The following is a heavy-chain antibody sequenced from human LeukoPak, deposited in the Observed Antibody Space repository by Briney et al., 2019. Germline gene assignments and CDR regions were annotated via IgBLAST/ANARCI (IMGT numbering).Heavy chain of an antibody. V-gene: IGHV4-61*02. CDR1: GGSISSGSYY. CDR2: IYTSGST. D-gene: IGHD6-13*01. CDR3: ARGWAIAAQDY. J-gene: IGHJ4*02. Sequence: SETLSLTCTVSGGSISSGSYYWSWIRQPAGKGLEWIGRIYTSGSTNYNPSLKSRVTISVDTSKNQFSLKLSSVTAADTAVYYCARGWAIAAQDYWGQGTLVTVSS.